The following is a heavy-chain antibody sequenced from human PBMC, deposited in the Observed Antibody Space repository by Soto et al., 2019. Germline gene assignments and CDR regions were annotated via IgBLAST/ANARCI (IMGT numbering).Heavy chain of an antibody. J-gene: IGHJ4*02. CDR1: GYTFTSYG. CDR2: ISAYNGNT. Sequence: QVQLVQSGAEVKKPGASVKVSCKASGYTFTSYGITWVRQAPGQGLEWMGWISAYNGNTNYAQKLQGRVTMTTDTSTSTAYMELRSLRSDDTAVYYCARDRCSSTSCYSPRCDYWGQGTLVTVSS. D-gene: IGHD2-2*01. CDR3: ARDRCSSTSCYSPRCDY. V-gene: IGHV1-18*01.